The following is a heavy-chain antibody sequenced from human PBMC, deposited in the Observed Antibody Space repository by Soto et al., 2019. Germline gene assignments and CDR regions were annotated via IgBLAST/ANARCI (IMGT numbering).Heavy chain of an antibody. CDR1: GYTFTDYY. V-gene: IGHV1-2*02. D-gene: IGHD4-17*01. CDR2: INPNSGGT. J-gene: IGHJ5*02. CDR3: ARDCGVTTVLTNWFDP. Sequence: ASVKVSCKASGYTFTDYYIQWIRQAPGQGPEWMGWINPNSGGTYYAQRFEGRVTMTRDTSVNTAYMELRILGSDDTALYYCARDCGVTTVLTNWFDPWGQGTLVTVSS.